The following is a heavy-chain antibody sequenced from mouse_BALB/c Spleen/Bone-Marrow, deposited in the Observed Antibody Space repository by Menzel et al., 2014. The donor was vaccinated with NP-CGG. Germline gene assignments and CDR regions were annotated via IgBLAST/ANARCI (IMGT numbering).Heavy chain of an antibody. CDR2: INPYNGAT. CDR1: GYSFTGYY. J-gene: IGHJ2*01. CDR3: TRGGY. Sequence: EVKLVESGPELVKPGASVKISCKASGYSFTGYYMHWVKQSHVKSLEWIGRINPYNGATNYNQNFKDKASLTVDKSSSTAYMELHSLTSEDSAAYYCTRGGYWGQGTTLTVSS. V-gene: IGHV1-31*01.